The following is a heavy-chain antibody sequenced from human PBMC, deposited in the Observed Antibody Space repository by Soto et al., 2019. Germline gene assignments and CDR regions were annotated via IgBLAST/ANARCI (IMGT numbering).Heavy chain of an antibody. CDR1: GFTFSSYA. CDR2: ISGSGGST. V-gene: IGHV3-23*01. D-gene: IGHD3-22*01. CDR3: AKYLAMIVVVKGFEY. Sequence: EVQLLESGGGLVQPGGSLRLSCAASGFTFSSYAMSWVRQAPGKGLEWVSAISGSGGSTYYADSVKGRFTISRDNSKNTLYLEMNSLRAEDTAVYYCAKYLAMIVVVKGFEYWGQGTLVTVSS. J-gene: IGHJ4*02.